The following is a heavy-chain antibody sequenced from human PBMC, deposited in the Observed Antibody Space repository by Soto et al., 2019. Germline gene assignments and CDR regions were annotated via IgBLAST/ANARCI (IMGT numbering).Heavy chain of an antibody. J-gene: IGHJ6*02. D-gene: IGHD3-16*01. CDR2: INHSGST. CDR3: ARHNGPLYVGYYYDMDV. Sequence: SETLSPTCAVYGGSFSGYYWNWIRQPPGKGLEWIGEINHSGSTNYNPSLKSRVTISLDTSKNQFSLKLSSVTAADTAVYYCARHNGPLYVGYYYDMDVWGQGTTVT. V-gene: IGHV4-34*01. CDR1: GGSFSGYY.